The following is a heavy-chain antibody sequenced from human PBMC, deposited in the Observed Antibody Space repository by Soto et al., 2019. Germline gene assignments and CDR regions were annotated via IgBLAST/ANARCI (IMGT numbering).Heavy chain of an antibody. Sequence: ASVKVSCKASGYTFTSYAMHWVRQAPGQRLEWMGWINAGNGNTKYSQKFQGRVTITRDTSASTAYMELSSLRSEDTAVYYCGRDSPDTAMVLYYFDYWGQGTLVTVSS. CDR2: INAGNGNT. CDR1: GYTFTSYA. V-gene: IGHV1-3*01. D-gene: IGHD5-18*01. CDR3: GRDSPDTAMVLYYFDY. J-gene: IGHJ4*02.